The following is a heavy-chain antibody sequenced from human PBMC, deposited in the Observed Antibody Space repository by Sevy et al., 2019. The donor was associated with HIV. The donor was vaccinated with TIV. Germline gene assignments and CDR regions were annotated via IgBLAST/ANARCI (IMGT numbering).Heavy chain of an antibody. Sequence: GGSLRLSCAASGFSFNNFWMTWVRQAPGKGLEWVANIKQDGSQTYYVDSVKGRFTISRDNARNSLYLQMNSLRVEDTAVYYCATLRGLHAGSSRTYWYFDLRGRGTLVTVSS. CDR2: IKQDGSQT. V-gene: IGHV3-7*01. CDR1: GFSFNNFW. D-gene: IGHD1-26*01. CDR3: ATLRGLHAGSSRTYWYFDL. J-gene: IGHJ2*01.